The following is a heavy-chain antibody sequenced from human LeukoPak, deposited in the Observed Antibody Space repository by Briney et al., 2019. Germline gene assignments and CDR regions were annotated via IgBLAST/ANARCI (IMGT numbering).Heavy chain of an antibody. V-gene: IGHV4-59*01. CDR1: GGSISSNY. J-gene: IGHJ4*02. D-gene: IGHD3-16*02. CDR3: ARAGGYRPARADLDY. CDR2: LFSSGST. Sequence: SGTLSLTCTVPGGSISSNYWSWIRRPPGKGMEWSGYLFSSGSTNYNPPLKSRVTITVDTSKNQFCLRLSSVTAADTAVYYCARAGGYRPARADLDYWGQGTLVTVSS.